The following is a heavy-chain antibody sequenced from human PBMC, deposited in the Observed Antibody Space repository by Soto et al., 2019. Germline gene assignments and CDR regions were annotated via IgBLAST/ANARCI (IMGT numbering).Heavy chain of an antibody. D-gene: IGHD3-3*01. J-gene: IGHJ4*02. Sequence: EVQLLESGGGLVQPGESLRLSCAASGFTFSSYAMSWVRQAPGQGLEWVSLISGSGGLTYYADSVKGRFTVSRDNSKNTLYLQVSSLRVEDTAICYCAKDRPIRNTVSDLDADYWGQGTLVTVSS. CDR2: ISGSGGLT. V-gene: IGHV3-23*01. CDR1: GFTFSSYA. CDR3: AKDRPIRNTVSDLDADY.